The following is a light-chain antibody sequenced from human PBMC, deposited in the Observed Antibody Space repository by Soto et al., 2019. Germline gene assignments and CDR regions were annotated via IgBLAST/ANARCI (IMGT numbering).Light chain of an antibody. CDR1: SSNIGSNT. J-gene: IGLJ1*01. Sequence: QPVLTQSPSASGTPGQRVTISCSGSSSNIGSNTVDWYQQLPGTAPKLLIYTNTQRPSGVPDRFSGSKSGTSASLAISGLQSEDEADYYCAAWDDSLNGHYVFGTGTKLTVL. V-gene: IGLV1-44*01. CDR3: AAWDDSLNGHYV. CDR2: TNT.